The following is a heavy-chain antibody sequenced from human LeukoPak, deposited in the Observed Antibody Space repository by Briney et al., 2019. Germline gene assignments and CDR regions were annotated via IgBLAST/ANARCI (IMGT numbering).Heavy chain of an antibody. CDR1: GFTFSGSA. Sequence: GGSLRLSCAASGFTFSGSAMHWVRQASGKGLEWVGRIRSKANSYATAYAASVKGRFTISRDDSKNAAYLQMNSLKTEDTAVYYCTRQGPTVDYWGKGTLVTVSS. CDR3: TRQGPTVDY. J-gene: IGHJ4*02. V-gene: IGHV3-73*01. CDR2: IRSKANSYAT.